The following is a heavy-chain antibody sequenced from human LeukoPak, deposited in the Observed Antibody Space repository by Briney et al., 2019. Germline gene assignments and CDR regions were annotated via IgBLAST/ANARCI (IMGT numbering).Heavy chain of an antibody. V-gene: IGHV3-23*01. Sequence: PGGSLRLSCAASGFSFSAYAMTWVRQTPGKGLEWASGINSGGSKTYYADSVKGRFTISRDNSKNTLYLQMNSLRAEDTAVYYCAKRPAYCGGDCYSPSYYFDYWGQGTLVTVSS. CDR1: GFSFSAYA. CDR3: AKRPAYCGGDCYSPSYYFDY. D-gene: IGHD2-21*02. CDR2: INSGGSKT. J-gene: IGHJ4*02.